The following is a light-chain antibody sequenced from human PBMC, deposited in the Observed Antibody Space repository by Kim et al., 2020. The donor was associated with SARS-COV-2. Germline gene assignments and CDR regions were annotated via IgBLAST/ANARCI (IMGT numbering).Light chain of an antibody. V-gene: IGLV1-40*01. CDR1: SSNIGAGYD. J-gene: IGLJ1*01. Sequence: QRVTISCTRSSSNIGAGYDVHWYQQLPGTAPKLLIYGNSNRPSGVPDRFSGSKSGTSASLAITGLQAEDEADYYCQSYDSSLSGVFGTGTKVTVL. CDR3: QSYDSSLSGV. CDR2: GNS.